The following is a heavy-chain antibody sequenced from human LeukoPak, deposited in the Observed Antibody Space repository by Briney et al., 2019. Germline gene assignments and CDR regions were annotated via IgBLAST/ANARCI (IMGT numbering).Heavy chain of an antibody. J-gene: IGHJ5*02. CDR2: IYTSGST. V-gene: IGHV4-61*02. D-gene: IGHD6-13*01. Sequence: NPSETLSLTCTVSGGSISSGSYYWSWIRQPAGKGLEWIGRIYTSGSTNYNPSLKSRVTISVDTSKNQFSLKLSSVTAADTAVYYCARDAPYQKQQLVSPAYNWFDPWGQGTLVTVSS. CDR1: GGSISSGSYY. CDR3: ARDAPYQKQQLVSPAYNWFDP.